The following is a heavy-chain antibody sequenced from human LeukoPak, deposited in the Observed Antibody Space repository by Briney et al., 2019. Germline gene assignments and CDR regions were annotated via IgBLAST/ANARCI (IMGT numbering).Heavy chain of an antibody. Sequence: SETLSLTCTVSGGSIVNGGYYWDWVSQPPGKGLEWIGNIHHSGSTAYNPSFQSRVTMSVDTSNNQFSLKLTSLTAADAAVYFCAGHRGGYLRFDSWGQGTLVTVSS. CDR2: IHHSGST. J-gene: IGHJ4*02. D-gene: IGHD5-12*01. CDR3: AGHRGGYLRFDS. CDR1: GGSIVNGGYY. V-gene: IGHV4-39*01.